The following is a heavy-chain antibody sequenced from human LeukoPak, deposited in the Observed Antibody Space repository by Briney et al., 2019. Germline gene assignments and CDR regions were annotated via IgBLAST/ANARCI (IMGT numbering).Heavy chain of an antibody. Sequence: SETLSLTCAVYGGSFSGDYWSWIRQPPGKGLEWIGEIHHSGSTNYNPSLKSRVTISVDTSKNQFSLKSTSVTAADTAVYYCARGSSLAAAGTGYSFDYWGQGTQVTVSS. J-gene: IGHJ4*02. CDR2: IHHSGST. CDR3: ARGSSLAAAGTGYSFDY. V-gene: IGHV4-34*01. CDR1: GGSFSGDY. D-gene: IGHD6-13*01.